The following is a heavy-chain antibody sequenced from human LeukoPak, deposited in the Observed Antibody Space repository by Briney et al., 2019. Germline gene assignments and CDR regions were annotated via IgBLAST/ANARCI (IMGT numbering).Heavy chain of an antibody. Sequence: ASVKVSCKASGYTFASYDINWVRQATGQGLEWMGWMNPNSGNTGYAQKFQGRVTMTRNTSISTAYMELSSLRSEDTAVYYCARDFRDDYGDYIFDYWGQGTLVTVSS. CDR1: GYTFASYD. CDR3: ARDFRDDYGDYIFDY. D-gene: IGHD4-17*01. J-gene: IGHJ4*02. CDR2: MNPNSGNT. V-gene: IGHV1-8*01.